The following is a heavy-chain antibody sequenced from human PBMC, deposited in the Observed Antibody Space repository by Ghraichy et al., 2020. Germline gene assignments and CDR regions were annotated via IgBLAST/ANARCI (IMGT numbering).Heavy chain of an antibody. CDR2: IYWDDDK. Sequence: SGPTLVKPTQTLTLTCTFSGFSLSTSGVGVGWIRQPPGKALEWVALIYWDDDKRYSPSLKSRLTITKDTSKNQVVLTMTNMDPVDTATYYCAHRVSATKSDTLPKNWFDPWGQGTLVTVSS. V-gene: IGHV2-5*02. CDR1: GFSLSTSGVG. CDR3: AHRVSATKSDTLPKNWFDP. J-gene: IGHJ5*02.